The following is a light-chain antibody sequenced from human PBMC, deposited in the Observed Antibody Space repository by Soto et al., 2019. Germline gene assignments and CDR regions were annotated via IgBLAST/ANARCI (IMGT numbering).Light chain of an antibody. V-gene: IGLV2-8*01. Sequence: SVLTQPPSPAGAPGQAVTISCPGNSSHVGGYNYVSWYQQHPGKAPKLMIYEVSKRPSGVPDRFFGSKSGNTASLTVSGLQAEDEADYYCSSYAGSNNLVFGTGTKVTVL. CDR1: SSHVGGYNY. CDR2: EVS. CDR3: SSYAGSNNLV. J-gene: IGLJ1*01.